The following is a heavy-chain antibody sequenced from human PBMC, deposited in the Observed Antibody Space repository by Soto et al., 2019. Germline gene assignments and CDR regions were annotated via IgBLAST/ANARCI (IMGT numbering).Heavy chain of an antibody. CDR1: GFTFDDYA. J-gene: IGHJ6*02. D-gene: IGHD3-3*01. CDR2: ISWNSGSI. Sequence: PGGSLRVSCAASGFTFDDYAMHWVRQAPGKGLEWVSGISWNSGSIGYADSVKGRFTISRDNAKNSLYLQMNSLRAEDTALYYCAKESKYYDFWRPVADYYYGMDVWGQGTTVTVSS. V-gene: IGHV3-9*01. CDR3: AKESKYYDFWRPVADYYYGMDV.